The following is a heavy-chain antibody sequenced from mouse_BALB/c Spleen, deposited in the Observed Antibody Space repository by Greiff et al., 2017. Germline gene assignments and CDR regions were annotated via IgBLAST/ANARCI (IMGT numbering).Heavy chain of an antibody. Sequence: EVKLMESGGGLVQPGGSRKLSCAASGFTFSSFGMHWVRQAPEKGLEWVAYISSGSSTIYYADTVKGRFTISRDNPKNTLFLQMTSLRSEDTAMYYCARGYGNSFDYWGQGTTLTVSS. CDR2: ISSGSSTI. J-gene: IGHJ2*01. CDR3: ARGYGNSFDY. V-gene: IGHV5-17*02. CDR1: GFTFSSFG. D-gene: IGHD2-10*02.